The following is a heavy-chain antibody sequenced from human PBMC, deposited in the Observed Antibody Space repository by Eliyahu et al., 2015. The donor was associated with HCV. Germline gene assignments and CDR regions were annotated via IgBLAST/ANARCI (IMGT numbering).Heavy chain of an antibody. CDR2: ISSSGKYI. D-gene: IGHD1-1*01. J-gene: IGHJ5*02. CDR3: VRDLENSDNSVS. V-gene: IGHV3-48*02. Sequence: EVQLVESGGGVAQPGGSLRLSCVASGFTLTDSHMNWVRQAPGRGLEWVSYISSSGKYIFYADSVRGRFTISRDNAKNSLYLQMNRLRDDDTAVYYCVRDLENSDNSVSWGQGTLVTVSS. CDR1: GFTLTDSH.